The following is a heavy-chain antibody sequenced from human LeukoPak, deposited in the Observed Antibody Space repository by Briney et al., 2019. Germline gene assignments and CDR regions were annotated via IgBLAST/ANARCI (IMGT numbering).Heavy chain of an antibody. CDR3: ARLGEKADFDY. D-gene: IGHD3-16*01. V-gene: IGHV3-7*01. Sequence: GGSLRLSCAASGFTFSSYWMSWVRQAPGKGLEWVANIKQDGSESYSVDSVKGRFTFSRDNAKNSLYLQINSLRAEDTAVYYCARLGEKADFDYWGQGTLVTVSS. J-gene: IGHJ4*02. CDR2: IKQDGSES. CDR1: GFTFSSYW.